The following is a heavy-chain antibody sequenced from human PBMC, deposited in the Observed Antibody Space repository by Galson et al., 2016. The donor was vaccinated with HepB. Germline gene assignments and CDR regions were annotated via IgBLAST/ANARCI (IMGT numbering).Heavy chain of an antibody. CDR1: GFIFSSYG. CDR3: AGNHGMVTKYYFDY. V-gene: IGHV3-33*01. Sequence: SLRLSCAASGFIFSSYGMHWVRQAPGKGLEWVAVIWYDGSNKYYADSVKGRLTISRDNSKNTLYLQMNNLRVEDTAVYYCAGNHGMVTKYYFDYWGQGALVTVSS. J-gene: IGHJ4*02. CDR2: IWYDGSNK. D-gene: IGHD3-3*01.